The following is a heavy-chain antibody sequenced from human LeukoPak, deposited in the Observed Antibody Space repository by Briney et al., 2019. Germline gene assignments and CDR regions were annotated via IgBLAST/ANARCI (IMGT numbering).Heavy chain of an antibody. D-gene: IGHD6-19*01. Sequence: ASVKVSCKASGYTFTGYYMHWVRQTPGQRLEWMGWINANSGVTEYAQKFQGRVTMTRDTSISTAYMELSGLRSDDTALFYCATRIAVAGFDYWGPGTLVTVSS. CDR3: ATRIAVAGFDY. J-gene: IGHJ4*02. CDR1: GYTFTGYY. V-gene: IGHV1-2*02. CDR2: INANSGVT.